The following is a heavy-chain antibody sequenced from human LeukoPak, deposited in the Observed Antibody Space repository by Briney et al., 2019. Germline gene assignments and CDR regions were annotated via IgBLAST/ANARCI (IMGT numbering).Heavy chain of an antibody. V-gene: IGHV3-11*01. CDR2: IRSGGSTI. CDR3: ARWAAAVRFCDY. Sequence: GGSLRLSCAVSGFTFSDYYMSWIRQAPGRGLEWVSYIRSGGSTISHADSVKGRFTISRVNAENSLYLQMNSLRAEDTAVYYCARWAAAVRFCDYWGQGTLVSVSS. CDR1: GFTFSDYY. J-gene: IGHJ4*02. D-gene: IGHD6-13*01.